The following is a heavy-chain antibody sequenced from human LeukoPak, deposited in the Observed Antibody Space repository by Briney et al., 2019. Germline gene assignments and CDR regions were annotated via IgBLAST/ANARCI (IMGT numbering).Heavy chain of an antibody. Sequence: SETLSLTCAVYGGSFSGYYWSWIRQPPGKGLEWIGSIYYSGSTYYNPSLKSRVTISVDTSKNQFSLKLSSVTAADTAVYYCARSAYGSGRGVDPWGQGTLVTVSS. V-gene: IGHV4-34*01. CDR3: ARSAYGSGRGVDP. CDR1: GGSFSGYY. D-gene: IGHD3-10*01. J-gene: IGHJ5*02. CDR2: IYYSGST.